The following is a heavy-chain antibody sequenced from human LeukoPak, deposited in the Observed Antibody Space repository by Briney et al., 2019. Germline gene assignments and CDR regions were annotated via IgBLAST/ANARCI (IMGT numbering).Heavy chain of an antibody. V-gene: IGHV5-51*01. D-gene: IGHD6-19*01. CDR1: GFSFTSYW. CDR2: IYPGDCDT. Sequence: GESLKISRKGSGFSFTSYWIGRVRQMPGKGLGWMGIIYPGDCDTRYSPSFQGQVTISADKSISTAYLQWSSLKASDTAMYYCARQGIAVAGTNWFDAWGQGSLVTVSS. J-gene: IGHJ5*02. CDR3: ARQGIAVAGTNWFDA.